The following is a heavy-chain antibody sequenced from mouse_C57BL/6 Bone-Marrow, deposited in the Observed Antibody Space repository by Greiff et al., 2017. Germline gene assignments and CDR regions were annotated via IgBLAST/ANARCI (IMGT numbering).Heavy chain of an antibody. J-gene: IGHJ4*01. Sequence: VHVKQSGPELVKPGASVKIPCKASGYTFTDYNMDWVKQSHGKSLEWIGDINPNNGGTIYNQKFKGKATLTVDKSSSTAYMELRSLTSEDTAVYYCAREGYAYAMDYWGQGTSVTVSS. D-gene: IGHD2-2*01. CDR2: INPNNGGT. CDR3: AREGYAYAMDY. V-gene: IGHV1-18*01. CDR1: GYTFTDYN.